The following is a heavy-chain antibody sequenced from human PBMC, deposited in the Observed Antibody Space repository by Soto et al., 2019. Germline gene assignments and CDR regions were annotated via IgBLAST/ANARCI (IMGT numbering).Heavy chain of an antibody. CDR2: ITWNSRVL. J-gene: IGHJ4*02. V-gene: IGHV3-9*01. CDR1: GLNFDDFA. Sequence: PVGSVRLSCVVTGLNFDDFAMHWVRQAPGKGLEWVSGITWNSRVLAYADSVKGRFTISRDNARSSLYLQMDSLRDEDTALYYCAKGRYDFWSPYYFDSWGQGTLVTVS. CDR3: AKGRYDFWSPYYFDS. D-gene: IGHD3-3*01.